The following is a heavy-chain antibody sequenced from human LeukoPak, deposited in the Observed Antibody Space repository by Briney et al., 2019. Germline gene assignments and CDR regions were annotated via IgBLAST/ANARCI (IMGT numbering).Heavy chain of an antibody. V-gene: IGHV4-61*02. D-gene: IGHD6-13*01. J-gene: IGHJ4*02. CDR1: GGSISLGSYY. CDR3: ARESSAAAGDY. CDR2: IYTSGST. Sequence: PSETLSLTCTVSGGSISLGSYYWSWIRQPAGTGLEWIGRIYTSGSTNYNPSLKSRVTMSLDTSKNQVSLNLRSVTAADTAVYYCARESSAAAGDYWGQGTLVTVSS.